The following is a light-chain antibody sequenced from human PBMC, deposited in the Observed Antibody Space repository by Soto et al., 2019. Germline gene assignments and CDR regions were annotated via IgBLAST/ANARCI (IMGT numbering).Light chain of an antibody. CDR2: RHD. CDR3: ASWDDSRSGEV. V-gene: IGLV1-47*01. J-gene: IGLJ3*02. Sequence: QSVLTQPPSASGTPGQRVTISCSGSTSNIGSNYVYWYQQVPGTAPKLLIYRHDQRPSGVPDRFSGSRSGTSASLAISGLRPEDEADYYCASWDDSRSGEVFGGGTKLTVL. CDR1: TSNIGSNY.